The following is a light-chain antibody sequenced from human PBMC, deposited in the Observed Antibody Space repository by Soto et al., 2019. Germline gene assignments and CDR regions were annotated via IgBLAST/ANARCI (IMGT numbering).Light chain of an antibody. CDR1: QSVSNNY. CDR2: GAS. Sequence: EIVLTQSPGTLSLSPGERATLSCRASQSVSNNYLAWYQQKPGQAPRLLIYGASNRATGSPDRFSGSGSGTDFTLTISRLEPEDFAVYYCQQYGSSGTFGQGTKVESK. CDR3: QQYGSSGT. J-gene: IGKJ1*01. V-gene: IGKV3-20*01.